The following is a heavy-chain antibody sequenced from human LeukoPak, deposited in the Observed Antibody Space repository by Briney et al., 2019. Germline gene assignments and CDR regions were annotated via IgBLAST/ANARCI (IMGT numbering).Heavy chain of an antibody. D-gene: IGHD3-22*01. CDR3: ARGDYDSSGYYYYYYMDV. Sequence: GGSLRLSCAPSGFTFDDYGMSWVRQAPGKGLEWVSGINWNGGSTGYADSVKGRFIISRDNAKNSLYLQMNSLRAEDTALYYCARGDYDSSGYYYYYYMDVWGKGTTVTVSS. V-gene: IGHV3-20*04. J-gene: IGHJ6*03. CDR1: GFTFDDYG. CDR2: INWNGGST.